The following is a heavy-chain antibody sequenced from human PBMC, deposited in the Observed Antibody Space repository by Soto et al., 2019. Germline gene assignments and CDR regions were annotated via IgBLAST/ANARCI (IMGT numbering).Heavy chain of an antibody. J-gene: IGHJ6*02. D-gene: IGHD6-19*01. Sequence: QAQLEQSGGEVKKPGSSVKVSCKASRGAFSKFIVTWVRQAPGLGLEWVGGIIPIFGTANYAQKFQGRVTINAEESTSTSAMEVNNLRSEDTAVYYCAKVRYSSPIGYYYGMDVWGEGATVSVSS. CDR1: RGAFSKFI. V-gene: IGHV1-69*01. CDR2: IIPIFGTA. CDR3: AKVRYSSPIGYYYGMDV.